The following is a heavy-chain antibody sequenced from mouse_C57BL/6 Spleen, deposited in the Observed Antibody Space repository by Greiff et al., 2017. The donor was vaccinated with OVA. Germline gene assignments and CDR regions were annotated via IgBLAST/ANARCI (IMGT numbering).Heavy chain of an antibody. Sequence: VQLQQSGAELAKPGASVKLSCKASGYTFTSYWMHWVKQRPGQGLEWIGYINPSSGYTKYNQKFKDKATLTADKSSSTAYMQLSSLTYEDSAVYYCARDYRGDYYAMDYWGQGTSVTVSS. D-gene: IGHD2-14*01. CDR2: INPSSGYT. CDR1: GYTFTSYW. V-gene: IGHV1-7*01. J-gene: IGHJ4*01. CDR3: ARDYRGDYYAMDY.